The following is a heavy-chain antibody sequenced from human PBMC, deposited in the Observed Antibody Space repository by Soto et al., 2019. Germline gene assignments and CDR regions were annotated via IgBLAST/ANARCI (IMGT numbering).Heavy chain of an antibody. V-gene: IGHV4-4*07. CDR2: IYTSGST. D-gene: IGHD6-13*01. J-gene: IGHJ6*02. CDR3: ARDKQQLGPYGMDV. Sequence: ETLSLTCTVSGGSISSYYWSWIRQPAGKGLEWIGRIYTSGSTNYNPSLKSRVTMSVDTSKNQFSLKLSSVTAADTAVYYCARDKQQLGPYGMDVWGQGTRVTVSS. CDR1: GGSISSYY.